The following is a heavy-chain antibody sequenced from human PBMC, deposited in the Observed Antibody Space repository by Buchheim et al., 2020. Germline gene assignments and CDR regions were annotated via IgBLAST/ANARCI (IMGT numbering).Heavy chain of an antibody. CDR1: GFIFSNFG. V-gene: IGHV3-30*18. Sequence: QVQSVESGGGVVQPGRSLRLSCAASGFIFSNFGMHWVRRAPGKGLEWVAVISYDGSIDYYAVSVKGRFTISRDNSKNTMWLQMNSLRPEDTAVYYCTKEPLVNTGYYYPHWGQGTL. D-gene: IGHD2/OR15-2a*01. CDR2: ISYDGSID. CDR3: TKEPLVNTGYYYPH. J-gene: IGHJ4*02.